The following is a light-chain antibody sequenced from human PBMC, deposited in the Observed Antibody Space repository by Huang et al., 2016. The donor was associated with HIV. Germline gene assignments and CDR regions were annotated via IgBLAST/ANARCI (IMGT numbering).Light chain of an antibody. CDR2: KVS. CDR3: MQGSHWPGA. J-gene: IGKJ1*01. V-gene: IGKV2-30*01. CDR1: QSLVSSDGNIY. Sequence: DVVLTQSPLSLPGTLGQPASISCRSSQSLVSSDGNIYLNWFQQRPGQSPRRLIYKVSKRDSGVPARFSGSGSNTDFKLNINSVEAEDVGFYYCMQGSHWPGAFGQGTKVEIK.